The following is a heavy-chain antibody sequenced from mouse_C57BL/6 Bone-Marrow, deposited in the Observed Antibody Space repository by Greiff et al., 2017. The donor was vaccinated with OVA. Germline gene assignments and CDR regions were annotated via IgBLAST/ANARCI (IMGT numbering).Heavy chain of an antibody. V-gene: IGHV1-85*01. CDR3: ANGGYFDV. CDR2: IYPRDGST. Sequence: SGPELVKPGASVKLSCKASGYTFTSYDINWVKQRPGQGLEWIGWIYPRDGSTKYNEKFKGKATLTVDTSSSTAYMELHSLTSEDSAVYFCANGGYFDVWGTGTTVTVSS. J-gene: IGHJ1*03. CDR1: GYTFTSYD.